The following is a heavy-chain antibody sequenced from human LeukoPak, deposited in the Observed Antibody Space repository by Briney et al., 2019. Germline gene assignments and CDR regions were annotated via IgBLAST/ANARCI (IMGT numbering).Heavy chain of an antibody. CDR3: ARDADGHLDL. Sequence: GGSLRLSCAASGFTFSNYYMNWVRQAPGKGLEWVSFISGSSGLIYNADSVKGRFTISRDNAKNSLHLQMNSLRAEDTAVYYCARDADGHLDLWGRGTLVTVSS. CDR1: GFTFSNYY. V-gene: IGHV3-48*01. D-gene: IGHD5-24*01. CDR2: ISGSSGLI. J-gene: IGHJ2*01.